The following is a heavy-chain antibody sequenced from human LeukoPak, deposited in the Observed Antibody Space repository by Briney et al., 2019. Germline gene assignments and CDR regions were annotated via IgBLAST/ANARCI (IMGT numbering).Heavy chain of an antibody. V-gene: IGHV1-18*01. CDR2: ISAYNGNT. Sequence: ASVKVSCKASGYTFTSYGSSWVRQAPGQGLEWMGWISAYNGNTKYAQKLQGRVTMTTDTSTSTAYMELRSLRSDDTAVYYCARVDVIAVAGSTDFDYWGQGTLVTVSS. CDR1: GYTFTSYG. D-gene: IGHD6-19*01. J-gene: IGHJ4*02. CDR3: ARVDVIAVAGSTDFDY.